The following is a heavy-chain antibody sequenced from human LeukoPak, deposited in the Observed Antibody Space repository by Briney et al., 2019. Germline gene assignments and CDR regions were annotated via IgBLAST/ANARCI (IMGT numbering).Heavy chain of an antibody. CDR1: GFTFSSYV. CDR3: AKSMFGQDIVVVPAVSFDY. Sequence: AGGSLRLSCVVSGFTFSSYVMNWVRQAPGKGLEWVSTIRGSGGSTYYADSVKGRFTISRDNSKNTLCLQMNSLRAEDTAVYYCAKSMFGQDIVVVPAVSFDYWGQGTLVTVSS. V-gene: IGHV3-23*01. CDR2: IRGSGGST. D-gene: IGHD2-2*01. J-gene: IGHJ4*02.